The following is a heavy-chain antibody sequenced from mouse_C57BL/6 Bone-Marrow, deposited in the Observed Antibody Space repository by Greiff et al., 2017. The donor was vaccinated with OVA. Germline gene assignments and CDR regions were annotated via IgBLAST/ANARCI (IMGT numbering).Heavy chain of an antibody. CDR2: FHPYNDDT. D-gene: IGHD2-4*01. CDR1: GYTFTTYP. J-gene: IGHJ1*03. CDR3: ARGTYYDCDEDWYFDV. V-gene: IGHV1-47*01. Sequence: QVQLQQSGAELVKPGASVKMSCKASGYTFTTYPLEWMKQNHGKSLEWIGNFHPYNDDTKYNEKFKGKATLTVEKSSSTVYLELSRLTSDDSAVYYCARGTYYDCDEDWYFDVGGTGTTVTVSS.